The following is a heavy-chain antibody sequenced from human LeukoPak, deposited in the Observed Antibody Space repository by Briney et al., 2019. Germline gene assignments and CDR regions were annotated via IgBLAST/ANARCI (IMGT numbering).Heavy chain of an antibody. Sequence: GRSLRLSCAASGFTFSSYAMHWVRQAPGKGLEWVAVISYDGSNKYYADSVKGRFTISRDNSKDTLYLQMNSLRAEDTAVYYCARDPNYYDSSGYYSVYYWGQGTLVTVSS. J-gene: IGHJ4*02. CDR2: ISYDGSNK. D-gene: IGHD3-22*01. V-gene: IGHV3-30-3*01. CDR3: ARDPNYYDSSGYYSVYY. CDR1: GFTFSSYA.